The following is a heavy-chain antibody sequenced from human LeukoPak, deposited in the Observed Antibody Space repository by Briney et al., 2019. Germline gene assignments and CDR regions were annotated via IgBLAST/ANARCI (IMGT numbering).Heavy chain of an antibody. D-gene: IGHD6-6*01. CDR2: ISWNSGSI. J-gene: IGHJ4*02. CDR1: GFTFDDYA. Sequence: GGSLRLSCAASGFTFDDYAMHWVRQAPGKGLEWVSGISWNSGSIGYADSVKGRFTISRDNSKNTLYLQMNSLRAEDTAVYYCARFASIAGDYWGQGTLVTVSS. V-gene: IGHV3-9*01. CDR3: ARFASIAGDY.